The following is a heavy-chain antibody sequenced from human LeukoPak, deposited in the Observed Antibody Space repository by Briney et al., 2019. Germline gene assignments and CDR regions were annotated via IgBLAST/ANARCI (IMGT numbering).Heavy chain of an antibody. CDR2: IIPIFGTA. D-gene: IGHD4-17*01. J-gene: IGHJ4*02. Sequence: SVKVSCKASGGTFSSYAIRWVRQAPGQGLEWMGGIIPIFGTANYAQKFQGRVTITADESTSTAYMELSSLRSEDTAVYYCARTTVTTDYFDYWGQGTLVTVSS. CDR3: ARTTVTTDYFDY. CDR1: GGTFSSYA. V-gene: IGHV1-69*01.